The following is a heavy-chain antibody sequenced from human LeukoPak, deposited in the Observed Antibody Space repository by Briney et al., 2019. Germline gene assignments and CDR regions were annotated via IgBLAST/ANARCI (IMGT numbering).Heavy chain of an antibody. V-gene: IGHV3-74*01. CDR3: ARGIDRGFGSGFDP. CDR1: GFTFTNYW. D-gene: IGHD3-10*01. Sequence: GGSLRLSCAASGFTFTNYWMHWVRQDPGKGLVWVSRVNSDGNSTSYADSVKGRFTISRDNAKNTLYLQMNSLRAEDTAVYYCARGIDRGFGSGFDPWGQGTLVTVSS. CDR2: VNSDGNST. J-gene: IGHJ5*02.